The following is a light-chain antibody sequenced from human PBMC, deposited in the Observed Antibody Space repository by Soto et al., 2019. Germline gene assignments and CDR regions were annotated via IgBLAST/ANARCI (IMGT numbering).Light chain of an antibody. CDR2: AAS. V-gene: IGKV1-39*01. CDR1: QSISSY. Sequence: DIQMTQSPSSLSASVGDRVTITCRASQSISSYLNWYQQKPGKAPKLLLYAASSLQSGVPSRFSGSGSGTDFTLTISSLQPEDFATYYCQQSYSTPITCGQGKRLEIK. CDR3: QQSYSTPIT. J-gene: IGKJ5*01.